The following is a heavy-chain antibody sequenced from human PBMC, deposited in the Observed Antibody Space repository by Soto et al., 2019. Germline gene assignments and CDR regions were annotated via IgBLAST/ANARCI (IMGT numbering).Heavy chain of an antibody. CDR2: ISSSGGST. D-gene: IGHD3-22*01. J-gene: IGHJ6*03. CDR3: AKDLIAAAPTDYYYMDV. V-gene: IGHV3-23*01. CDR1: GFTLSISS. Sequence: GGSLRLSCAASGFTLSISSMNWVRQAPGKGLEWVSYISSSGGSTSYADSVKGRFTISRDNSKNTLYLQMNSLRAEDTAVYYCAKDLIAAAPTDYYYMDVWGKGTTVTVSS.